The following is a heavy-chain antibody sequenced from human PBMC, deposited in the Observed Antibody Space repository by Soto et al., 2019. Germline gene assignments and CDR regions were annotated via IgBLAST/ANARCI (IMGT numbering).Heavy chain of an antibody. CDR2: IIPIFGTA. Sequence: QVQLVQSGAEVKKPGSSVKVSCKASGGTFSSYAISWVRQAPGQGLEWMGGIIPIFGTANYAQKFQGRVNITADKSTRTAYMELSSLRSEDTAVYYCASLPISAYYYGMDVWGQGTTVTVSS. D-gene: IGHD2-2*02. J-gene: IGHJ6*02. V-gene: IGHV1-69*06. CDR3: ASLPISAYYYGMDV. CDR1: GGTFSSYA.